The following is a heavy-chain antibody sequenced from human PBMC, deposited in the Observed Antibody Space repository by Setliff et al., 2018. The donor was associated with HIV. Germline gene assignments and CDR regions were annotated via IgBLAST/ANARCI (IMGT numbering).Heavy chain of an antibody. CDR3: ARGSSSGTDLAVL. J-gene: IGHJ4*02. CDR1: GYSISSDYY. D-gene: IGHD3-22*01. V-gene: IGHV4-38-2*01. Sequence: SETLSLTCAVSGYSISSDYYWGWIRQPPGKGREWIGSIHHTGRTYYNPSLKSRITISLDTSKNQYSLKLTSVTAADTAVYYCARGSSSGTDLAVLWGQGTLVTVSS. CDR2: IHHTGRT.